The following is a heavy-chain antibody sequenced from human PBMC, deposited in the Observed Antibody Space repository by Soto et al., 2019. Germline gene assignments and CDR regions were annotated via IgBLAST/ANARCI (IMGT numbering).Heavy chain of an antibody. V-gene: IGHV4-31*03. CDR1: GVSITTSGHY. J-gene: IGHJ6*03. D-gene: IGHD3-16*01. Sequence: QVQLQESGPGLVKPSQTLSLSCSVSGVSITTSGHYWNWVRQRPGRGLGWIGYIDSSGTTYYNPSLKTRLAMSVEPSTNQISLKLSSVTAADTALYFCALGMFMDVWGRGTTFIVSS. CDR2: IDSSGTT. CDR3: ALGMFMDV.